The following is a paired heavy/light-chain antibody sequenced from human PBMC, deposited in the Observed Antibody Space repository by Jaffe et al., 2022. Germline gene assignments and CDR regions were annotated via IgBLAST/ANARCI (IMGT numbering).Heavy chain of an antibody. Sequence: EAQLVESGGGLVQPGRSLRLSCAASGFTFDDYAMHWVRQAPGKGLEWVSGISWNRGSIGYADSVRGRFTISRDNAKNSLYLQMDSLRAEDTALYYCAKDTKDFWSGYYNPYAFEIWGQGTMVTVSS. CDR2: ISWNRGSI. CDR3: AKDTKDFWSGYYNPYAFEI. D-gene: IGHD3-3*01. CDR1: GFTFDDYA. V-gene: IGHV3-9*01. J-gene: IGHJ3*02.
Light chain of an antibody. CDR3: GTWDGSLSAAV. CDR2: DNN. J-gene: IGLJ3*02. CDR1: SSNIGDND. Sequence: QSMLTQPPSVSAAPGQKITISCSGSSSNIGDNDVSWYQQLPGTAPKLLIYDNNKRSSGIPDRFSGSKSGTSATLGITGLQTGDEADYYCGTWDGSLSAAVFGGGTKLTVL. V-gene: IGLV1-51*01.